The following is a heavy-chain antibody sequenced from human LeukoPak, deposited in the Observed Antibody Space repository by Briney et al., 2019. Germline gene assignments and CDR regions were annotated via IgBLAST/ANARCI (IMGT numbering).Heavy chain of an antibody. J-gene: IGHJ4*02. Sequence: SETLSLTCAVYGDSFSGYCWSWIRQPPGKGLEWIAEINHRGTTHYNPSLKSRVNISADTSKNQFSLHLDSATAADTAVYYCARSWAGMYYPFYYFDYWGQGTLVSVSS. CDR1: GDSFSGYC. V-gene: IGHV4-34*01. D-gene: IGHD1-26*01. CDR2: INHRGTT. CDR3: ARSWAGMYYPFYYFDY.